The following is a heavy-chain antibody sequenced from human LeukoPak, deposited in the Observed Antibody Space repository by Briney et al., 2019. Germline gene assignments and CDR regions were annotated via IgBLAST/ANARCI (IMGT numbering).Heavy chain of an antibody. CDR3: ATSTSYDFGAYYDY. V-gene: IGHV4-59*01. CDR1: GGSISSYY. D-gene: IGHD5-12*01. J-gene: IGHJ4*02. CDR2: IYYGGST. Sequence: KPSETLSLTCTVSGGSISSYYWSWIRQPPGKGLEWIGYIYYGGSTNYNPSLKSRVTISVDTSKNQFSLKLSSVTAADTAVYYCATSTSYDFGAYYDYWGQGTLVTVSS.